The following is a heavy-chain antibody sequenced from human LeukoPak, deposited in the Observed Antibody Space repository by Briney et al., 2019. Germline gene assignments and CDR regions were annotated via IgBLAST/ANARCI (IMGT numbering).Heavy chain of an antibody. CDR3: AREATVVAAGTAGINFDY. J-gene: IGHJ4*02. Sequence: GASVKVSCKASGYTFTSYAMNWVRQAPGQGLEWMGWINPNNGGTHYVQKFQGRVTMTRDTSITTAYMELSRLRSDDTAMYYCAREATVVAAGTAGINFDYWGQGTLVTVSS. V-gene: IGHV1-2*02. CDR2: INPNNGGT. D-gene: IGHD6-13*01. CDR1: GYTFTSYA.